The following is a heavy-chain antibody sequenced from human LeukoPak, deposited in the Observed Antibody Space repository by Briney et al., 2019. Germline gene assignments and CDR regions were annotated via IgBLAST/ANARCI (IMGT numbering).Heavy chain of an antibody. J-gene: IGHJ4*02. CDR3: ARSSPYYFDY. Sequence: GRSLRLSCAASGFTFDDHAMHWVRQAPGKGLEWVSGISWNSGSIGYADSVKGRFTISRDNAKNSLYLQMNSLRAEDTAVYYCARSSPYYFDYWGQGTLVTVSS. V-gene: IGHV3-9*01. CDR2: ISWNSGSI. CDR1: GFTFDDHA. D-gene: IGHD3-10*01.